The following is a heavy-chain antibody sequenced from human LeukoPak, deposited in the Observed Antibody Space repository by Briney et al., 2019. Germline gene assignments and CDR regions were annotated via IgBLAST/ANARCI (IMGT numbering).Heavy chain of an antibody. CDR2: IIPIFGTA. Sequence: ASVEVSCKASGGTFSSYAISWVRQAPGQGLEWMGGIIPIFGTANYAQKFQGRVTITADKSTSTAYMELSSLRSEDTAVYYCARSRGDLSAGSFDYWGQGTLVTVSS. CDR1: GGTFSSYA. D-gene: IGHD3-10*01. J-gene: IGHJ4*02. V-gene: IGHV1-69*06. CDR3: ARSRGDLSAGSFDY.